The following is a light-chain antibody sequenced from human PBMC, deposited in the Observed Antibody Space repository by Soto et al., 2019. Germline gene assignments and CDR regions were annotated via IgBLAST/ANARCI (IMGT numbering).Light chain of an antibody. CDR3: QQRFNWPPIT. J-gene: IGKJ5*01. Sequence: EIVLIQSPATLSLSPGERATLSCRASQSVRSYLAWYQQKPGQAPRLLIYDTSNRATGIPARFSGSGSETDFTLTINGLEPEDFAVYYCQQRFNWPPITFGQGTRLEIK. V-gene: IGKV3-11*01. CDR1: QSVRSY. CDR2: DTS.